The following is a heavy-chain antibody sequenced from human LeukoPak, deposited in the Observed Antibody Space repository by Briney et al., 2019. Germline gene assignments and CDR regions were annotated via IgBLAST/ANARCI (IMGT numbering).Heavy chain of an antibody. Sequence: PGRSLRLSCAASGFTFSSYGMHWVRQAPGKGLEWVAVIWYDGSNKYYADSVKGRFTISRDNSKNTLYLQMNSLRAEDTAVYYCARDPTVTTFPHFDYWGQGTLATVSS. V-gene: IGHV3-33*01. CDR2: IWYDGSNK. CDR3: ARDPTVTTFPHFDY. J-gene: IGHJ4*02. CDR1: GFTFSSYG. D-gene: IGHD4-11*01.